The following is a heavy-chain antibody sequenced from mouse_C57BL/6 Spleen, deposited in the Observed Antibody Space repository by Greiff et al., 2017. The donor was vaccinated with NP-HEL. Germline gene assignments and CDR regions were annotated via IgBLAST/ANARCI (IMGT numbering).Heavy chain of an antibody. CDR2: IRSKSNNYAT. D-gene: IGHD2-4*01. V-gene: IGHV10-1*01. CDR1: GFSFNTYA. Sequence: EVKLMESGGGLVQPKGSLKLSCAASGFSFNTYAMNWVRQAPGKGLEWVARIRSKSNNYATYYADSVKDRFTISRDDSESMLYLQMNNLKTEDTAMYYCVRRGEYDYDDAMDYWGQGTSVTVSS. J-gene: IGHJ4*01. CDR3: VRRGEYDYDDAMDY.